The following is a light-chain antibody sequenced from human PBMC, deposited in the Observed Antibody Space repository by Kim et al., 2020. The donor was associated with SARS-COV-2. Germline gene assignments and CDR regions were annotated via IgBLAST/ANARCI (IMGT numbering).Light chain of an antibody. Sequence: GERVPISRSGSRANISNNVLSWYRQPPGSAPKLLILSNELRPSGVPDRFSGAKSGTSASLDISGLQSEDEADYYCAAWDDSLNGSVFVGGTQLTVL. V-gene: IGLV1-44*01. CDR2: SNE. CDR3: AAWDDSLNGSV. CDR1: RANISNNV. J-gene: IGLJ3*02.